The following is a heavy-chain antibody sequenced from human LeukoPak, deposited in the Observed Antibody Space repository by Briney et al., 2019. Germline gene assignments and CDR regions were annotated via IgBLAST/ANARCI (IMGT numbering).Heavy chain of an antibody. CDR1: GFTLSNYW. J-gene: IGHJ4*02. CDR2: INSDGSGT. Sequence: PGGSLRLSGAASGFTLSNYWIHWVRHAPGKGRVGVSHINSDGSGTNYADSGKGRFTVSRDTAKNTLYLQMNSLRVEDTAVYYCARGTSVAGSDYWGQGTLVTVSS. D-gene: IGHD6-19*01. V-gene: IGHV3-74*01. CDR3: ARGTSVAGSDY.